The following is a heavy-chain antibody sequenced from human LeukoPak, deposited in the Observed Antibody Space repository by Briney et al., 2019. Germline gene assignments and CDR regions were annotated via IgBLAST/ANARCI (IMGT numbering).Heavy chain of an antibody. Sequence: PSEILSLTCTVSGDSISSGGYYWTWIRQPAGQELEWFVRMYTTGNTDYNPSLKSRVTISVDTSKNQFSLKLSSVSAADTAVYYCARDRGISVARGVPSWFDPWGQGTLVTVSS. CDR1: GDSISSGGYY. D-gene: IGHD3-10*01. CDR3: ARDRGISVARGVPSWFDP. V-gene: IGHV4-61*02. CDR2: MYTTGNT. J-gene: IGHJ5*02.